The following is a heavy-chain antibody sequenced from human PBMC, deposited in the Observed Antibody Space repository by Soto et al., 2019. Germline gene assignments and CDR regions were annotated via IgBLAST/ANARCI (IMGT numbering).Heavy chain of an antibody. CDR2: INHSGST. CDR3: ATYYDFWSGNPGGMDV. Sequence: PSETLSLTCAVYGGSFSGYYWSWIRQPPGKGLEWIGEINHSGSTNYNPSLKGRVTISVDTSKNQFSLKLSSVTAADTAVYYCATYYDFWSGNPGGMDVWGQGTTVTVSS. V-gene: IGHV4-34*01. D-gene: IGHD3-3*01. CDR1: GGSFSGYY. J-gene: IGHJ6*02.